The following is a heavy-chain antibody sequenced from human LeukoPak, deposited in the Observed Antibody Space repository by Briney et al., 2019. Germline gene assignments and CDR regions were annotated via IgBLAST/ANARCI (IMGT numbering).Heavy chain of an antibody. D-gene: IGHD1-20*01. J-gene: IGHJ4*02. CDR2: IHYSGNT. Sequence: SETLSLTCTVPGGSISSSSYYWGWIRQPPGKGLEWIGSIHYSGNTYYNPSLKSRVTISVDTSKNQFSLKLSSVTAADTAVYYCARIITENLRRFDYWGQGTLVTVSS. V-gene: IGHV4-39*01. CDR1: GGSISSSSYY. CDR3: ARIITENLRRFDY.